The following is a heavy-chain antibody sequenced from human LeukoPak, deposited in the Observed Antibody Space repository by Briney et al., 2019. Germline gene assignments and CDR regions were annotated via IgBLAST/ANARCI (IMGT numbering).Heavy chain of an antibody. V-gene: IGHV3-33*01. CDR3: ARDHVPSVVVAATSFDY. D-gene: IGHD2-15*01. CDR1: GFTFSSYG. J-gene: IGHJ4*02. Sequence: PGGSLRLSCAASGFTFSSYGMHWVRQAPGKGLEWVAVIWYDGSNKYYADSVKGRFTISRDNSKNTLYLQMNSLRAEDTAVYYCARDHVPSVVVAATSFDYWGQGTLVTVSS. CDR2: IWYDGSNK.